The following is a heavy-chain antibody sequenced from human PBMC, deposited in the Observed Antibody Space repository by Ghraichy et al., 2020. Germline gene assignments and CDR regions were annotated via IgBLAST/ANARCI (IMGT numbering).Heavy chain of an antibody. CDR2: VKSKTDCGTT. V-gene: IGHV3-15*01. CDR3: TTNPKLLWFKAFTY. Sequence: LSLTCAASGVTFNDACMSWVRKAPWKWLEWVGRVKSKTDCGTTDYSAPVKGRFTISRDDSKNMLYLQMNNLKTEDTAVYYCTTNPKLLWFKAFTYSGQRTLVTVSS. CDR1: GVTFNDAC. J-gene: IGHJ4*02. D-gene: IGHD3-10*01.